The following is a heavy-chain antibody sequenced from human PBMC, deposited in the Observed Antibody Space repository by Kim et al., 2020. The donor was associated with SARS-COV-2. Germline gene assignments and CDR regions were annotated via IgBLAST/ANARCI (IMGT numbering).Heavy chain of an antibody. CDR1: GFTFSNAW. V-gene: IGHV3-15*01. J-gene: IGHJ5*02. CDR2: IRGKTDGETR. Sequence: GGSLRLSCAASGFTFSNAWMSWVRQAPGKGLEWVGRIRGKTDGETRDYAAPVKGRFTISRDDSKNTLYLQMNSLTTEDTAVYYCTTLVSWGQGTLVTVSS. D-gene: IGHD2-8*01. CDR3: TTLVS.